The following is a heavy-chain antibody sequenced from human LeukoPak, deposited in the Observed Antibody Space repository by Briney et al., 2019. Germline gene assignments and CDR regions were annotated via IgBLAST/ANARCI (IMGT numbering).Heavy chain of an antibody. Sequence: SETLSLTCAVYGGSFSGYYWSWIRQPPGKGLEWIGEINHSGSTNYNQSLKSRVTISVDTSKNQFSLKLSFVTAADTAVYYCARGHGSSGWFGYWGQGTLVTVSS. J-gene: IGHJ4*02. CDR3: ARGHGSSGWFGY. V-gene: IGHV4-34*01. CDR2: INHSGST. D-gene: IGHD6-19*01. CDR1: GGSFSGYY.